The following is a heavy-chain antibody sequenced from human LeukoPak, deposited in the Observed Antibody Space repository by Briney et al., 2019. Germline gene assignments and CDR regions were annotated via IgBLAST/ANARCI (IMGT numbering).Heavy chain of an antibody. J-gene: IGHJ4*02. CDR2: INWNGGST. V-gene: IGHV3-20*04. D-gene: IGHD2-2*01. CDR3: ARSPAATAQGPFDY. Sequence: RPGGSLRLSCAASGFTFDDYGMSWVRQAPGKGLEWVSGINWNGGSTGYADSVKGRFTISRDSAKNSLYLQMNSLRAEDTALYYCARSPAATAQGPFDYWGQGTLVTVSS. CDR1: GFTFDDYG.